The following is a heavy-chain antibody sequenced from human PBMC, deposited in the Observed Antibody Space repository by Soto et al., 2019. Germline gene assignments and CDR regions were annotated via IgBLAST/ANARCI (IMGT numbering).Heavy chain of an antibody. V-gene: IGHV1-18*01. CDR2: ISAYNGNT. D-gene: IGHD6-6*01. Sequence: ASVKVSCKASGYTFTSYGISWVRQAPGQGLEWMGWISAYNGNTNYAQKLQGRVTMTTDTSTSTAYMELRSLRSDDTAVYDCSFKYSSSSYFDYWGQGTLVTVSS. CDR3: SFKYSSSSYFDY. CDR1: GYTFTSYG. J-gene: IGHJ4*02.